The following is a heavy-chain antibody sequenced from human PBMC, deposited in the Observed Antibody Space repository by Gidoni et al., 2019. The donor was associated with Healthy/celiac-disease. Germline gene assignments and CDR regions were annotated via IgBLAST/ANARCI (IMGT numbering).Heavy chain of an antibody. CDR2: ISSSSSYI. J-gene: IGHJ4*02. Sequence: EVQLVESGGGLVKPGGSLRLSCAASGFTFSSYSMNWVRQAPGKGLEWVSSISSSSSYIYYADSVKGRFTISRDNAKNSLYLQMNSLRAEDTAVYYCARVSPYYYDSSGYPYYFDYWGQGTLVTVSS. CDR3: ARVSPYYYDSSGYPYYFDY. CDR1: GFTFSSYS. V-gene: IGHV3-21*01. D-gene: IGHD3-22*01.